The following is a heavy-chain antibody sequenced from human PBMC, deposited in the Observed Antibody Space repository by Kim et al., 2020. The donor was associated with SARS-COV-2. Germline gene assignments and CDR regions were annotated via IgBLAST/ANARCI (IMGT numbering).Heavy chain of an antibody. CDR3: ARDMYPYGSGSYYNAGKSDAQQPYYDYGMDV. J-gene: IGHJ6*02. D-gene: IGHD3-10*01. Sequence: ASVKVSCKASGYTFTSYGISWVRQAPGQGLEWMGWISAYNGNTNYAQKLQGRVTMTTDTSTSTAYMELRSLRSDDTAVYYCARDMYPYGSGSYYNAGKSDAQQPYYDYGMDVWGQGTTVTVSS. CDR1: GYTFTSYG. CDR2: ISAYNGNT. V-gene: IGHV1-18*01.